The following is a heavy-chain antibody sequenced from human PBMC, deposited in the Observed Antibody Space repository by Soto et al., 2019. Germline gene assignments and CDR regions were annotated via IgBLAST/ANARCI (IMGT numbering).Heavy chain of an antibody. CDR3: AKSLYGGCDY. Sequence: EVQVLDSGGGLVQPGGSLRLSCVASGFTFSTYAMSWVRQAPGKGLEWVSGIGGNGVTTHYADSVKGRFTISRDNSKNMVYLQMNSLRVEDTAVYYCAKSLYGGCDYWGRGTQVTVSS. D-gene: IGHD5-12*01. CDR1: GFTFSTYA. J-gene: IGHJ4*02. CDR2: IGGNGVTT. V-gene: IGHV3-23*01.